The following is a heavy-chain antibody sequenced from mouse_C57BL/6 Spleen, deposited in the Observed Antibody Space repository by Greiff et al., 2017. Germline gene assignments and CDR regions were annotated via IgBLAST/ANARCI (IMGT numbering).Heavy chain of an antibody. Sequence: EVQLQQSGPELVRPGASVKISCKASGYTFTDYYMNWVKQSHGKSLEWIGDINPNNGGTSYNQKFKGKATLTVAKSSSTAYMELLSLTSEDSAVYYCAEGYYYGSSSYYAMDYWGQGTSVTVSS. CDR3: AEGYYYGSSSYYAMDY. V-gene: IGHV1-26*01. CDR1: GYTFTDYY. CDR2: INPNNGGT. J-gene: IGHJ4*01. D-gene: IGHD1-1*01.